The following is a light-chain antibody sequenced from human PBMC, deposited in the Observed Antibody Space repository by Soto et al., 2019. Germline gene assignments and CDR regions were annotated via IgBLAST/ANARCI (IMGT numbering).Light chain of an antibody. J-gene: IGKJ1*01. Sequence: DIQMTQSPSTLSASVGDRVTITCRASQSISSWLAWYQQKPGKAPKFLIYDASSLESGVPSRFSGSGSGTEFTLTISSMQPDDFANYYCQQYKSYPWTCGQGTKVEIK. CDR3: QQYKSYPWT. CDR1: QSISSW. CDR2: DAS. V-gene: IGKV1-5*01.